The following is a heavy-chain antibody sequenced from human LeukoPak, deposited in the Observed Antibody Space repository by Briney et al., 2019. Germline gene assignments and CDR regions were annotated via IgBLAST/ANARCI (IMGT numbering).Heavy chain of an antibody. CDR3: ATRTATVITPY. D-gene: IGHD4-23*01. J-gene: IGHJ4*02. CDR1: GYTFTSYA. CDR2: INTNTGNP. V-gene: IGHV7-4-1*02. Sequence: GASVKVSCKASGYTFTSYAMYWVRQAPGQGLEWMGWINTNTGNPTYAQGFTGRFVFSLDTSVSTAYLQISGLKAEDTAVYYCATRTATVITPYWGQGTLVTVSS.